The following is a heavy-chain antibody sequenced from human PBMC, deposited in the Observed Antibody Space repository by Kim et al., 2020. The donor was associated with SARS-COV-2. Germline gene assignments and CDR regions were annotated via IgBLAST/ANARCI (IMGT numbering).Heavy chain of an antibody. V-gene: IGHV4-34*01. Sequence: NPSLKSRVTISVDTSKSQFSLKLSSVTAANTAVYYCGKSTRNYYYYGMDVWGQGTTVTVSS. D-gene: IGHD2-15*01. J-gene: IGHJ6*02. CDR3: GKSTRNYYYYGMDV.